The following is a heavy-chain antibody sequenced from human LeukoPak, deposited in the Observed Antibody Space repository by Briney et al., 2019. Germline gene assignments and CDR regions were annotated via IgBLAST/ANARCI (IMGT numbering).Heavy chain of an antibody. V-gene: IGHV4-4*07. J-gene: IGHJ4*02. CDR1: GGSTSVYF. D-gene: IGHD2-15*01. Sequence: SETLSLTCTVSGGSTSVYFWSWIRQSAGKGLEWIGRIYASGTTKYNPSLESRVTMSLDTSKNQFSLRLSSVTAADTAMYYCARVGGFCSGGSCYSFLDYWGQGTLVTVSS. CDR2: IYASGTT. CDR3: ARVGGFCSGGSCYSFLDY.